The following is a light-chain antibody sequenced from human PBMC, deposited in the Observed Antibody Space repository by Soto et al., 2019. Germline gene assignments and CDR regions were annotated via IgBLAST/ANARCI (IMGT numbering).Light chain of an antibody. V-gene: IGLV2-8*01. CDR3: SSYAGSSIPVA. Sequence: QSALTQPPSASGSPGQSVTISCTGASSDVGGYNFVSWYQHHPGKAPRLMIYDVTQRPSGVPDRFSGCKSGNTASLTVSGLQVDDAAYYYCSSYAGSSIPVAFGGGTKLTVL. CDR2: DVT. J-gene: IGLJ2*01. CDR1: SSDVGGYNF.